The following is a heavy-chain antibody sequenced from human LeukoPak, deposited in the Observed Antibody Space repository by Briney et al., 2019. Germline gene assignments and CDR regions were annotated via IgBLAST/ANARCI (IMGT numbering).Heavy chain of an antibody. CDR2: IYHSGST. V-gene: IGHV4-30-2*01. J-gene: IGHJ4*02. D-gene: IGHD3-22*01. CDR1: GGSISSGGYS. CDR3: ARGSSGYYS. Sequence: SQTLSLTCAVSGGSISSGGYSWRWIRQPPGKGLEWIGYIYHSGSTYYNPSLKSRVTISVDRSKNQFSLKLSSVTAADTAVYYCARGSSGYYSWGQGTLVTVSS.